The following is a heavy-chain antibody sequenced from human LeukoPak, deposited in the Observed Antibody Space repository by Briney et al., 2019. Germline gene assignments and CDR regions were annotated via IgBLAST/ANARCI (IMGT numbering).Heavy chain of an antibody. D-gene: IGHD1-26*01. CDR3: ARERGNLRGDAFDI. Sequence: PSGTLSLTCAVSGDSISSSNWWTWVRQPPGKGLEWIGEIYHSGSTNYNPSLKSRVTISVDKSQNQFSLKLSSVTAADTAVYYCARERGNLRGDAFDIWGQGTMVTVSS. CDR1: GDSISSSNW. CDR2: IYHSGST. J-gene: IGHJ3*02. V-gene: IGHV4-4*02.